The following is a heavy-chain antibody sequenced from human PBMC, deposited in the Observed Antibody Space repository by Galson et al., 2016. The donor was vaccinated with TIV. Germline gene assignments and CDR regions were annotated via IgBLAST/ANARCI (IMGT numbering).Heavy chain of an antibody. CDR3: ARPSSSCRGCSYYYYMDV. V-gene: IGHV1-69*13. J-gene: IGHJ6*03. CDR2: ILPIFGAA. Sequence: SVKVSCKASGSTFSSYAVSWVRQAPGQGLEWMGGILPIFGAATYAQKFQGRVTITADESTNTAYMELSSLKSDDTAMYYCARPSSSCRGCSYYYYMDVWGKGTTVTVSS. CDR1: GSTFSSYA. D-gene: IGHD6-19*01.